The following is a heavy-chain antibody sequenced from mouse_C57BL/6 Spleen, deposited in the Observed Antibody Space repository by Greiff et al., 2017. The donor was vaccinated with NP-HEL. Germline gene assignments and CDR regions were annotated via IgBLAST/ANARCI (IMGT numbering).Heavy chain of an antibody. V-gene: IGHV1-76*01. CDR1: GYTFTDYY. CDR3: ARGGSYAMDY. CDR2: IYPGSGNT. J-gene: IGHJ4*01. Sequence: QVQLKESGAELVRPGASVTLSCKASGYTFTDYYINWVKQRPGQGLEWIARIYPGSGNTYYNEKFKGKATLTAEKSSSTAYMQLSSLTSEDSAVYFCARGGSYAMDYWGQGTSVTVSS.